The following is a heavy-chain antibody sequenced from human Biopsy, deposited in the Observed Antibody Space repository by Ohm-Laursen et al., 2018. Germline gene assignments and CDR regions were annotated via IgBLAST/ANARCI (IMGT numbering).Heavy chain of an antibody. D-gene: IGHD3-22*01. CDR2: VYYTGST. Sequence: PSQTLSLTCIVSGDSIGSYYWSWIRQPPGKGLQWIGYVYYTGSTDYNPSLQSRVTISVDTSKNHFSLRLRSVTPADTAIYYCARDRGYYSDRTVPGYFDLWGRGTLVTVSS. CDR3: ARDRGYYSDRTVPGYFDL. J-gene: IGHJ2*01. V-gene: IGHV4-59*01. CDR1: GDSIGSYY.